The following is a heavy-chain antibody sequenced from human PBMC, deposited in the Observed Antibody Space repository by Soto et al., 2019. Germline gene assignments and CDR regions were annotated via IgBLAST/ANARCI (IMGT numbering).Heavy chain of an antibody. CDR2: INAGNGNT. CDR3: ARSIVVVTALDY. D-gene: IGHD2-21*02. V-gene: IGHV1-3*05. CDR1: GYTFTSYA. Sequence: QVQLVQSGAEEKKHGASVKVSCKACGYTFTSYAMHWVRQAPGQRLEWMGWINAGNGNTKYSQKFQGRVTITRDTSASTVYMELSSLRSEDTAVYYCARSIVVVTALDYWGQGTLVTVSS. J-gene: IGHJ4*02.